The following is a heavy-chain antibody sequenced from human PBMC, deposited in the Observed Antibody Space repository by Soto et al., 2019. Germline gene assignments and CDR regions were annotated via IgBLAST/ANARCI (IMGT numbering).Heavy chain of an antibody. CDR1: GFTFNSYS. V-gene: IGHV3-48*01. J-gene: IGHJ4*02. CDR2: VSGDGGGK. D-gene: IGHD3-10*01. CDR3: VRDLYYAFDY. Sequence: PGGSLRLSCAVSGFTFNSYSMNWVRQAPGKGLEWVSYVSGDGGGKYYADSVKGRFTISRDNAKNSLYLQMSSLRVEDTAVYYCVRDLYYAFDYWGQGTLVTVSS.